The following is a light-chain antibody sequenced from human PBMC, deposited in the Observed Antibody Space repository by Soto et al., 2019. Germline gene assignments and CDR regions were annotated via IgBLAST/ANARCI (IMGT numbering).Light chain of an antibody. CDR2: KVS. V-gene: IGLV2-14*01. J-gene: IGLJ1*01. CDR3: CSYSTTIPYV. Sequence: QSVLTQPASVSGSPGQSVTISCTGTSSDIGDYNYVSWYQQYPGKAPKLIISKVSSRPSGISNRFSGSKSASTASLTISGLQPEDEADYYCCSYSTTIPYVFGTGTKVTVL. CDR1: SSDIGDYNY.